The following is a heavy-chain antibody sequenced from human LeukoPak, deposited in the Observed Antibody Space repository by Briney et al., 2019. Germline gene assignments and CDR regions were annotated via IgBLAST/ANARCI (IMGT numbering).Heavy chain of an antibody. CDR1: GYTFTSYY. CDR3: AREYCSSTSCYYYYGMDV. J-gene: IGHJ6*02. V-gene: IGHV1-46*01. Sequence: ASVKVSCKASGYTFTSYYMHWVRQAPGQGLEWMGIINPSGGSTSYAQKFQGRVTITADKSTSTAYMELSSLRSEDTAVYYCAREYCSSTSCYYYYGMDVWGQGTTVTVSS. D-gene: IGHD2-2*01. CDR2: INPSGGST.